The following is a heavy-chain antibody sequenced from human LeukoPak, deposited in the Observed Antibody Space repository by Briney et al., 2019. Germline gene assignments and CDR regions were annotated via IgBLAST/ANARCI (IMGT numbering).Heavy chain of an antibody. V-gene: IGHV3-23*01. Sequence: GGSLRLSCAASGFTFSSYGMSWVRQAPGKGLEWVSAISGSGGSTYYADSVKGRFTISRDNSKNTLYLQMNSLRAEDTAVYYCAKDPSSSWYSDYWGQGTLVTVSS. J-gene: IGHJ4*02. CDR3: AKDPSSSWYSDY. CDR1: GFTFSSYG. D-gene: IGHD6-13*01. CDR2: ISGSGGST.